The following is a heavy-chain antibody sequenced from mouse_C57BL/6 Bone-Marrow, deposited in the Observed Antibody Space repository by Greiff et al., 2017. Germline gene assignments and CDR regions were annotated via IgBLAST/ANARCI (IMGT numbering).Heavy chain of an antibody. D-gene: IGHD2-5*01. V-gene: IGHV5-4*03. Sequence: EVKVVESGGGLVKPGGSLKLSCAASGFTFSSYAMSWVRQTPEKRLEWVATISDGGSYTYYPDNVKGRFTISRDNAKNNLYLQMSHLKSEDTAMYYCARTVTTWYFDVWGTGTTVTVSS. CDR1: GFTFSSYA. CDR2: ISDGGSYT. J-gene: IGHJ1*03. CDR3: ARTVTTWYFDV.